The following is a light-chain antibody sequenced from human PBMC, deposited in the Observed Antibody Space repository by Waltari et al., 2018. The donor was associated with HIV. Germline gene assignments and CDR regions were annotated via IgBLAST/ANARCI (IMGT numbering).Light chain of an antibody. Sequence: IAMLQSPHSLAFSPGEPASISCRSSQSLLHNNGNYYVDWYIQRPGQAPELLIYLASRRASGVPDRIAGSGSGTDFILKISRVEPEDVGVYYCMHGQQTPVFGQGTHVEV. CDR1: QSLLHNNGNYY. V-gene: IGKV2-28*01. CDR3: MHGQQTPV. CDR2: LAS. J-gene: IGKJ1*01.